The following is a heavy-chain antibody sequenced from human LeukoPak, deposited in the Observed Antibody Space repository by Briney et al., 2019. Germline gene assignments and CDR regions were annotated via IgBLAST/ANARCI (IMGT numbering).Heavy chain of an antibody. CDR1: GFTFSSYW. Sequence: PGGSLRLSCAASGFTFSSYWMSWVRQAPGKGLEWVANIKQDGGEKYYVDSVKGRFTISRDNAKNSLYLQMNSLRAEDTAVYYCARAPLSGNSYSGSYYPDYWGQGTLVTVSS. V-gene: IGHV3-7*01. CDR3: ARAPLSGNSYSGSYYPDY. CDR2: IKQDGGEK. D-gene: IGHD1-26*01. J-gene: IGHJ4*02.